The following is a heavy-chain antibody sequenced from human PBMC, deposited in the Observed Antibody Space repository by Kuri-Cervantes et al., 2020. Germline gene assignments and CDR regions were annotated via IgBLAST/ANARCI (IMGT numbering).Heavy chain of an antibody. J-gene: IGHJ4*02. CDR1: GYTFTSYD. CDR3: ARGRSITMVQGVIRGGDY. Sequence: ASVKVSCKASGYTFTSYDINWVRQATGQGLEWMGWMNPNSGNTGYAQKSQGRVTMTRNTSISTAYMELSSLRSEDTAVYYCARGRSITMVQGVIRGGDYWGQGTLVTVSS. V-gene: IGHV1-8*01. D-gene: IGHD3-10*01. CDR2: MNPNSGNT.